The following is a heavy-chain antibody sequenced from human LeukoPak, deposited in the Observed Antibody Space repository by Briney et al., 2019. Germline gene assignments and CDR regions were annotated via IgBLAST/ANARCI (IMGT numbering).Heavy chain of an antibody. J-gene: IGHJ3*02. CDR1: GFTFSSYA. V-gene: IGHV3-23*01. D-gene: IGHD2-2*01. Sequence: PGGSLRLSCAASGFTFSSYAMSWVRQAPGKGLEWVSTISGSGGSTYYIDSVKGRFTISRDNSKNTLSLQMNSLRAEDTAVYYCAKECGSTSCYGAFDIWGQGTMVTVAS. CDR2: ISGSGGST. CDR3: AKECGSTSCYGAFDI.